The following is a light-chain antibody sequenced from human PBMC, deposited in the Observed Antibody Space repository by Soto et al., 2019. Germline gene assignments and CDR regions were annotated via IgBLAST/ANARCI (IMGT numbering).Light chain of an antibody. J-gene: IGKJ1*01. Sequence: DIQMTQSPSSLSASVGDRVTITCRASQGIRNALGWYQQKPGKAPKRLIYAASSLQSGVPSRFSGSGSGTEFTLTISSLQPEDFATYYCLQHNSYPRTFGQGTKVEI. CDR1: QGIRNA. V-gene: IGKV1-17*01. CDR2: AAS. CDR3: LQHNSYPRT.